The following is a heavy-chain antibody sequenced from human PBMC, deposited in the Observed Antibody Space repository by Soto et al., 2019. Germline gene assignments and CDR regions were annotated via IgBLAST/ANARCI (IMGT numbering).Heavy chain of an antibody. D-gene: IGHD2-15*01. J-gene: IGHJ4*02. CDR3: ARDPCSGGSCLDY. Sequence: QVQLVQSGAEVKKPGSSVKVSCKASGGTFSSYAISWVRQAPGQGLEWMGGIIPIFGTPNYAQKFQGRVTTTADESTSTAYMEVSSLRSEDTAVYYCARDPCSGGSCLDYWGQGTLVTVSS. CDR2: IIPIFGTP. V-gene: IGHV1-69*12. CDR1: GGTFSSYA.